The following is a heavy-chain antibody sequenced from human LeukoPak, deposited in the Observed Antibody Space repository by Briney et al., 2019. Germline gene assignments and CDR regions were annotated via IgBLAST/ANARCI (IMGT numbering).Heavy chain of an antibody. D-gene: IGHD3-3*01. J-gene: IGHJ4*02. CDR3: AREATIFGVVIGH. CDR1: GDSVSSPTYF. Sequence: SETLSLTCTVSGDSVSSPTYFWGWIRHPPGKGLEWIGSIFYYGTSYYNPSLKSRVTISVDTSTNQFSLKLNSVTAADTAVYYCAREATIFGVVIGHWGQGTLVTVSS. CDR2: IFYYGTS. V-gene: IGHV4-39*02.